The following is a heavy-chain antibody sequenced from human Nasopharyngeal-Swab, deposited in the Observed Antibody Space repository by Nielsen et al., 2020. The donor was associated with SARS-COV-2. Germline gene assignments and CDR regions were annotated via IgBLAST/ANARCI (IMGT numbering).Heavy chain of an antibody. Sequence: LKISCAASGFTFDDYTMHWVRQAPGKGLEWVSLLSWDGGSTYYADSVKGRFTISRDNSKNSLYLQMNSLRTEDTALYYYAKVLIVVVISGAFDYWGQGTLVTVSS. J-gene: IGHJ4*02. CDR2: LSWDGGST. V-gene: IGHV3-43*01. CDR3: AKVLIVVVISGAFDY. D-gene: IGHD3-22*01. CDR1: GFTFDDYT.